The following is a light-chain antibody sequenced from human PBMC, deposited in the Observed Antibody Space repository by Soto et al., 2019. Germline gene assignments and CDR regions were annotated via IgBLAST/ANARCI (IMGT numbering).Light chain of an antibody. CDR3: QVWGSSSDEGV. J-gene: IGLJ1*01. CDR2: HDK. V-gene: IGLV3-21*02. CDR1: NIGGKS. Sequence: SYELTQPPSVSVAPGQTARMTCGGENIGGKSVHWYQQKPGQAPVVVVFHDKDRPSGIPERFSGSNSGSAATLTIARVEAGDEADYFCQVWGSSSDEGVFGPGTKLTVL.